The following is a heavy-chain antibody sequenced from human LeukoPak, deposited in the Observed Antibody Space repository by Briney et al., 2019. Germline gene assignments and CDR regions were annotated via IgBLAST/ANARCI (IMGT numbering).Heavy chain of an antibody. V-gene: IGHV1-2*02. D-gene: IGHD1-26*01. Sequence: EASVKVSCKASGYTFTSYGISWVRQAPGQGLEWMGWINPNSGGTNYAQKFQGRVTMTRDTSISTAYMELSRLRSDDTAVYYCAIHSGSYDDWGQGTLVTVSS. CDR2: INPNSGGT. CDR1: GYTFTSYG. J-gene: IGHJ4*02. CDR3: AIHSGSYDD.